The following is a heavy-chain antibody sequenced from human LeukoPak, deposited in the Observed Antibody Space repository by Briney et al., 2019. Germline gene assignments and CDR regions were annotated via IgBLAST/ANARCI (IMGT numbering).Heavy chain of an antibody. CDR1: GYTFTSYA. V-gene: IGHV1-18*01. CDR2: ISAYNGNT. Sequence: GSVKVSCKASGYTFTSYAMNWVRQAPGQGLEWMGWISAYNGNTNYAQKLQGRVTMTTDTSTSTAYMELRSLRSDDTAVYYCARSLEGVVIIYWGQGTLVTVSS. D-gene: IGHD3-3*01. CDR3: ARSLEGVVIIY. J-gene: IGHJ4*02.